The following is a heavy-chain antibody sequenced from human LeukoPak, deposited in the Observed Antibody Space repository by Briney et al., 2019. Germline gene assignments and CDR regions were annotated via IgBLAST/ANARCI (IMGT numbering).Heavy chain of an antibody. Sequence: ASVKVSCKASGYTFTSYGISWVRQAPGQGLEWMGWISAHNGNTNYAQKLQGRVTMTTDTSTSTAYMELRSLRSDDTAVYYCARAELGKDWFDPWGQGTLVTVSS. CDR1: GYTFTSYG. CDR3: ARAELGKDWFDP. CDR2: ISAHNGNT. J-gene: IGHJ5*02. D-gene: IGHD7-27*01. V-gene: IGHV1-18*01.